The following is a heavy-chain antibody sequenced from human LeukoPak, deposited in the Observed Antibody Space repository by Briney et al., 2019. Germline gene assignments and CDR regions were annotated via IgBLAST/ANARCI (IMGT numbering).Heavy chain of an antibody. CDR3: AGGTGWLIDY. D-gene: IGHD6-19*01. CDR2: IKQDGSEK. J-gene: IGHJ4*02. CDR1: GFPFSDYW. Sequence: GGSLRLSCIVSGFPFSDYWMNWVRQAPGKGLEWVANIKQDGSEKYYVDSVKGRFTISRDNAKNSVYLQMNSLRADDMAIYFCAGGTGWLIDYWGQGTLVTVSS. V-gene: IGHV3-7*01.